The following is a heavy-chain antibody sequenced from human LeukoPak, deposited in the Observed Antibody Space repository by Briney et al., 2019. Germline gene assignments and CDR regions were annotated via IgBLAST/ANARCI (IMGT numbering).Heavy chain of an antibody. Sequence: PGGSLRLSCAASGFTFSSYEMNWVRQAPGKGLEWVSYISSSGSSIYYADSVKGRFTITRDNAKNSLYLQMNSLRAEDTAVYYCARSYYGDYDYWGQGTLVTVSS. CDR3: ARSYYGDYDY. D-gene: IGHD4-17*01. CDR1: GFTFSSYE. J-gene: IGHJ4*02. V-gene: IGHV3-48*03. CDR2: ISSSGSSI.